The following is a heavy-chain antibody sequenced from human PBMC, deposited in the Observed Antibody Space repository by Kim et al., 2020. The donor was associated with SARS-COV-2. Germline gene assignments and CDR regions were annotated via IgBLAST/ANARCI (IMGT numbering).Heavy chain of an antibody. J-gene: IGHJ4*02. CDR3: ARPHSRYCSGGSCSDY. V-gene: IGHV4-39*01. Sequence: YRKSRVTISVDTSKNQFSLKLSAVTAADTDVYYCARPHSRYCSGGSCSDYWGQGTLVTVSS. D-gene: IGHD2-15*01.